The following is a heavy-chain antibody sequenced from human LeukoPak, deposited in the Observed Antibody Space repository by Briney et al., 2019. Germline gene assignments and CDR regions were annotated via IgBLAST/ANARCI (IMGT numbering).Heavy chain of an antibody. V-gene: IGHV4-31*03. CDR1: GGSISSGGYY. CDR3: ARGYSANLYYFDY. D-gene: IGHD3-22*01. CDR2: IYHSGST. J-gene: IGHJ4*02. Sequence: SETLSLTCTVSGGSISSGGYYWSWIRQHPGKGLEWIGYIYHSGSTSYNPSLKSRVTISVDTSKNHFSLKLSSVTAADTAVYYCARGYSANLYYFDYWGQGTLVTVSS.